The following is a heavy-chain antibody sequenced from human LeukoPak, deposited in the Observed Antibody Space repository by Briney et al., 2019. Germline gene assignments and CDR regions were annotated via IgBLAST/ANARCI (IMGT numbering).Heavy chain of an antibody. CDR2: ISPSGTVI. CDR3: AREEVTMVRGVIKEDYYYYGMDV. J-gene: IGHJ6*02. CDR1: GFTFTDYY. D-gene: IGHD3-10*01. Sequence: PGGSLRLSCSASGFTFTDYYMSWIRQAPGKGLEWVSYISPSGTVIYYADSVKGRFTISRDNAKNSLYLQMNSLRAEDTAVYYCAREEVTMVRGVIKEDYYYYGMDVWGQGTTVTVSS. V-gene: IGHV3-11*04.